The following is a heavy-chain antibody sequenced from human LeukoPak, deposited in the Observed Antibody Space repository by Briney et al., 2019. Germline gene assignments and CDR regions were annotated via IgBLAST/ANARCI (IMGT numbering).Heavy chain of an antibody. V-gene: IGHV3-7*01. J-gene: IGHJ5*02. D-gene: IGHD6-6*01. Sequence: GGSLRLSCEASGFPFGSYWMSWVRQAPGKGLEWVANIKQDGTEKYYVDSVKGRFTISRDNAKNSLYLQMNSLRAEDTAVYYCARGSLFSRAARSFFSWGQGTLVTVSS. CDR1: GFPFGSYW. CDR2: IKQDGTEK. CDR3: ARGSLFSRAARSFFS.